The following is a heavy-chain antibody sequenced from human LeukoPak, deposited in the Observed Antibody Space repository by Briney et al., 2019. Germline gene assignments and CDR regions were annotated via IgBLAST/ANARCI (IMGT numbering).Heavy chain of an antibody. J-gene: IGHJ5*02. Sequence: PSETLSLTCTVSGGSVSSTNYWGWIRQPPGKGLEWIAGIYHSGTTYYNPSLKSRVIISVDTSKNHFSLRLTSVTAADTAVYYCATFRAFAEPPSSWGPGTMVPVSS. V-gene: IGHV4-39*02. CDR1: GGSVSSTNY. CDR2: IYHSGTT. CDR3: ATFRAFAEPPSS. D-gene: IGHD1-26*01.